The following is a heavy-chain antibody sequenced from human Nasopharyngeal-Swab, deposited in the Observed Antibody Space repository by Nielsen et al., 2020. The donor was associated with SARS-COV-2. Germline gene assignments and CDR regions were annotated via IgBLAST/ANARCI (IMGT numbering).Heavy chain of an antibody. Sequence: GESLKISCVASGFTFRTNTMRWVRQAPGKGLEWVSAMNAYGDTNYEESVKGRFTVSRDNSKNTLYLQMNGLRAEDTAVYYCAKAITDSGYYLPFDYWGQGALVTVSS. CDR3: AKAITDSGYYLPFDY. D-gene: IGHD3-22*01. V-gene: IGHV3-23*01. J-gene: IGHJ4*02. CDR1: GFTFRTNT. CDR2: MNAYGDT.